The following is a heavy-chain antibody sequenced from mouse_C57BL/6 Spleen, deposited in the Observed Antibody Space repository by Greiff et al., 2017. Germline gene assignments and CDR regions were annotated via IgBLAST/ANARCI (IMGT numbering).Heavy chain of an antibody. V-gene: IGHV1-69*01. CDR2: IDPSDSYT. Sequence: QVQLQQPGAELVMPGASVKLSCKASGYTFTSYWMHWVKQRPGQGLEWIGEIDPSDSYTNYNQKFKGKSTLTVDKSSSAAYMQLSSLTSADSAVYYCARAHYDSNYAWFAYWGQGTLVTVSA. CDR3: ARAHYDSNYAWFAY. CDR1: GYTFTSYW. D-gene: IGHD2-5*01. J-gene: IGHJ3*01.